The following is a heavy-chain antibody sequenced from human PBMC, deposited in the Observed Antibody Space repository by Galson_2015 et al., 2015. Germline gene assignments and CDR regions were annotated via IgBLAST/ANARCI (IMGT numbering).Heavy chain of an antibody. V-gene: IGHV1-46*01. Sequence: SVQVSCKASGYTFTDYYLNWVRQAPGQGLEWMGIINPIGGSAYYAQNFQDRVTMTRDKSTSTVYMELGSLMSEDTAVYYCARDSGTAVGSSELGHWGQGTLVTVSS. J-gene: IGHJ4*02. D-gene: IGHD3-10*01. CDR1: GYTFTDYY. CDR2: INPIGGSA. CDR3: ARDSGTAVGSSELGH.